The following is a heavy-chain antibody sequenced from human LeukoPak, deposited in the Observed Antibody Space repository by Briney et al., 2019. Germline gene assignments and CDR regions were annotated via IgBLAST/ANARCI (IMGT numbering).Heavy chain of an antibody. CDR1: GFTFNSYP. CDR2: ISDSGGNT. CDR3: ARHRSSWPIDY. J-gene: IGHJ4*02. D-gene: IGHD6-6*01. Sequence: GGSPRLSCAASGFTFNSYPMSWVRQAPWERLQWVSGISDSGGNTYYADSVRGRFTISRDNSKNTLYLQMNSLRAEDTAVYYCARHRSSWPIDYWGQGTLVTVSS. V-gene: IGHV3-23*01.